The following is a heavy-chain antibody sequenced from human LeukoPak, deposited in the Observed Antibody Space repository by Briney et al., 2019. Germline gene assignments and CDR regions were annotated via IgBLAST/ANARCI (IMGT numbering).Heavy chain of an antibody. J-gene: IGHJ4*02. V-gene: IGHV4-38-2*02. CDR2: IYHSGST. CDR3: ATTSMTTVVSFDY. Sequence: SETLSLTCTVSGYSISIGYYWGWIRQPPGKGLEWIGSIYHSGSTYYNPSLKSRVTLSVDKSKNQFSLKLSSVTAADTAVYYCATTSMTTVVSFDYWGQGTLVTVSS. CDR1: GYSISIGYY. D-gene: IGHD4-23*01.